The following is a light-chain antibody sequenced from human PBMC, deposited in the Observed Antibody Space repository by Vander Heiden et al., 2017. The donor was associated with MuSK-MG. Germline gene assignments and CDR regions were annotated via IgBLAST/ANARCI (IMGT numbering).Light chain of an antibody. CDR1: NSNIGADDD. CDR3: QSYDNDRGSL. V-gene: IGLV1-40*01. J-gene: IGLJ2*01. Sequence: QSVLTQPPSVSGAPGQRVTISCTGSNSNIGADDDVHWYQQLPGTAPKLLIYDNNNRPSGVPDRFSGSKSGTSASLAITGLQVEDEADYYCQSYDNDRGSLFGGGTKLTVL. CDR2: DNN.